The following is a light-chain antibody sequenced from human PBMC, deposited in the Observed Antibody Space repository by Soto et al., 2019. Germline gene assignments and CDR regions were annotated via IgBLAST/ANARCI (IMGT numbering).Light chain of an antibody. CDR3: CSYAGRFIWL. CDR2: DVF. V-gene: IGLV2-11*01. CDR1: SSDIGGYNL. J-gene: IGLJ3*02. Sequence: QSALTQPASVSESPGQSVTIPCAGSSSDIGGYNLVSWYRQYPGEVPKLIIYDVFKRPSGVPDRFSGSKSGNTATLTISGLQGDDEADFYCCSYAGRFIWLFGGGTKLTVL.